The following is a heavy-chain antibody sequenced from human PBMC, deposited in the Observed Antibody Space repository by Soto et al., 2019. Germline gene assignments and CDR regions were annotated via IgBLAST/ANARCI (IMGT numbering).Heavy chain of an antibody. J-gene: IGHJ6*02. CDR3: AMVDVYVTPSPQDV. Sequence: GASVKVSCKASGYTFTSYAMHWARQAPGQRLEWMGWINAGNGNTNYAQNVQGRVTLTTDTSTSTAYMELRSLRSNDTAIYYCAMVDVYVTPSPQDVWGQGTTVTVSS. CDR1: GYTFTSYA. V-gene: IGHV1-3*01. CDR2: INAGNGNT. D-gene: IGHD3-16*01.